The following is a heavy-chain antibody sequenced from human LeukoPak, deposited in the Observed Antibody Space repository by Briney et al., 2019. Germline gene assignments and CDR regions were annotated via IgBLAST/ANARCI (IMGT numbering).Heavy chain of an antibody. Sequence: GGSLRLSCAASGFTFSSYAMHWVRQAPGKGLEWVAVISYDGSNKYYADSVKGRFTISRDNSKNTLYLQMNSLRAEDTAVYYCVRSGIQSGYCSSTSCYTGYWGQGTLVTVSS. CDR3: VRSGIQSGYCSSTSCYTGY. D-gene: IGHD2-2*02. J-gene: IGHJ4*02. CDR1: GFTFSSYA. CDR2: ISYDGSNK. V-gene: IGHV3-30-3*01.